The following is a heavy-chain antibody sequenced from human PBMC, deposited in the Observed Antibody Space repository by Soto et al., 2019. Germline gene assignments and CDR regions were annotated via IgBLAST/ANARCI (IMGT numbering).Heavy chain of an antibody. Sequence: LSPTCTVSGGSISSGGYYWSWIRQHPGKGLEWIGYIYYSGSTYYNPSLKSRVTISVDTSKNQFSLKLSSVTAADTAVYYCARGYWGYQLNFDYWGQGTLVTVSS. CDR3: ARGYWGYQLNFDY. D-gene: IGHD2-2*01. CDR2: IYYSGST. CDR1: GGSISSGGYY. V-gene: IGHV4-31*03. J-gene: IGHJ4*02.